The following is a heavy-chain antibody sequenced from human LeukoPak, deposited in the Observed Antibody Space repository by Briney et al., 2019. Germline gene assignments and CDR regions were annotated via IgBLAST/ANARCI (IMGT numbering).Heavy chain of an antibody. D-gene: IGHD3-16*02. V-gene: IGHV4-38-2*02. CDR3: ASGPSKYDYVWGSYRHFDY. CDR2: IYHSGDT. J-gene: IGHJ4*02. CDR1: GYSVSSGYY. Sequence: SETLSLTCTVSGYSVSSGYYWGWIRQPPGKGLEWIASIYHSGDTYYNPSLRSRVTISLDTSKNQLSPKLSSVTAADTAVYYCASGPSKYDYVWGSYRHFDYWGQGTLVTVSS.